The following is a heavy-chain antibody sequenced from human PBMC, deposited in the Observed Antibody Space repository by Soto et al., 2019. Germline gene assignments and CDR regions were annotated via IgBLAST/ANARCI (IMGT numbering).Heavy chain of an antibody. CDR1: GYTFTSYY. Sequence: ASVKVSCNASGYTFTSYYMHWVRQAPGQGLEWMGWINPNSGGTNYAQKFQGWVTMTRDTSISTAYMELSRLRSDDTAVYYCARESDSGSSGDDAFDIWGQGTMVTVSS. D-gene: IGHD1-26*01. CDR2: INPNSGGT. CDR3: ARESDSGSSGDDAFDI. J-gene: IGHJ3*02. V-gene: IGHV1-2*04.